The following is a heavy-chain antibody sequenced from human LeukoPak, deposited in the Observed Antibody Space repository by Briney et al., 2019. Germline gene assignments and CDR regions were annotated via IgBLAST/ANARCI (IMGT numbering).Heavy chain of an antibody. Sequence: GGSLRLSCAASGFTFSSYAMSWVRQAPGKGLEWVSAISGSGGSTYYADSVKGRFTISRDNSKNTLYLQMNSLRAEDTAVYYCAKARTGWLRPGHDAFDIWGQGTMVTVSS. V-gene: IGHV3-23*01. D-gene: IGHD5-12*01. CDR1: GFTFSSYA. J-gene: IGHJ3*02. CDR3: AKARTGWLRPGHDAFDI. CDR2: ISGSGGST.